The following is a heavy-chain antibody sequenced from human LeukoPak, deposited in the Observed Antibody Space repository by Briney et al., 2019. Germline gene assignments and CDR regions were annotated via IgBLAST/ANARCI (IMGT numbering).Heavy chain of an antibody. V-gene: IGHV4-39*01. CDR1: GGSISSSSCY. CDR2: IYYSGST. CDR3: ARSGWRDAFDI. Sequence: PSETLSLTCTVSGGSISSSSCYWGWIRQPPGKGLEWIGSIYYSGSTYYNPSLKSRVTISVDTSKNQFSLKLSSVTAADTAVYYCARSGWRDAFDIWGQGTMVTVSS. J-gene: IGHJ3*02. D-gene: IGHD6-19*01.